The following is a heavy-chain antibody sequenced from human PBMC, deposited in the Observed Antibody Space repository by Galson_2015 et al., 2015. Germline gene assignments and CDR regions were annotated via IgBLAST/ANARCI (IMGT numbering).Heavy chain of an antibody. CDR3: AKATRGPTVTTDELFDY. V-gene: IGHV3-23*01. Sequence: SLRLSRAASGFTFSSYAMSWVRQAPGKGLEWVSAISGSGGSTYYADSVKGRFTISRDNSKNTLYLQMNSLRAEDTAVYYCAKATRGPTVTTDELFDYWGQGTLVTVSS. J-gene: IGHJ4*02. CDR2: ISGSGGST. CDR1: GFTFSSYA. D-gene: IGHD4-17*01.